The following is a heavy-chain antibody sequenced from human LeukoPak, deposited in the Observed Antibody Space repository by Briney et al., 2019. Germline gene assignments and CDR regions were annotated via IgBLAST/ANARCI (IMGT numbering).Heavy chain of an antibody. V-gene: IGHV3-30-3*01. CDR2: ISYDGSNK. J-gene: IGHJ1*01. CDR1: GFTFSSCA. CDR3: AKEAVRSSIAVAGTRYFQH. D-gene: IGHD6-13*01. Sequence: PGRSLRLSCAASGFTFSSCAMYWVRQAPGKGLEWVVVISYDGSNKNYADSVKGRFTISRGNSKNTLYLQMNSLRAEDTAVYYCAKEAVRSSIAVAGTRYFQHWGQGNLVTVSS.